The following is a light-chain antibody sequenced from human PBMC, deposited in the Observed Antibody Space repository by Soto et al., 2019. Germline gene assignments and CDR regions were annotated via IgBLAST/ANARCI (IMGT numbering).Light chain of an antibody. CDR3: TSYAGSNIPLL. V-gene: IGLV2-8*01. CDR1: SSDVGGYNF. Sequence: QSALTKPPSASGSPGQSVTISCTGTSSDVGGYNFVSWYQQHPGKAPKLMIYDVTERPSGVPDRFSGSKSGNTASLTVSGLQGEDEADYYCTSYAGSNIPLLFGGGTKVTVL. CDR2: DVT. J-gene: IGLJ2*01.